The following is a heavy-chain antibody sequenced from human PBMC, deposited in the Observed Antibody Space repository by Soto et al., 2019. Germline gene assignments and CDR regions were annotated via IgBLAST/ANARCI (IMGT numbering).Heavy chain of an antibody. CDR1: GFSFSSYA. V-gene: IGHV3-30*04. D-gene: IGHD5-12*01. Sequence: VVSLRFSGAASGFSFSSYAMHWVRQEPGKGLEWVAVISYDGSNKYYADSVKGRFTISRDNSKSTLYLQMNSLRAEDTAVYYCARERYSGYGSQPFDYWGQGTLVTGSS. CDR3: ARERYSGYGSQPFDY. CDR2: ISYDGSNK. J-gene: IGHJ4*02.